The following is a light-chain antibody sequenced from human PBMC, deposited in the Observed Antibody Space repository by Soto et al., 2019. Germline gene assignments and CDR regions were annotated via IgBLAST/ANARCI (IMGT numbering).Light chain of an antibody. CDR1: SSNIGSNT. Sequence: QSVLTRPPSASGTPGQRVTISCSGSSSNIGSNTVNSYQQLPGTAPKLLIYSNNQRPSGVPDRFSGSKSGTSASLAISGLQSEDEADYYCAAWDDSLNGVVFGGGTKLTVL. CDR2: SNN. V-gene: IGLV1-44*01. J-gene: IGLJ2*01. CDR3: AAWDDSLNGVV.